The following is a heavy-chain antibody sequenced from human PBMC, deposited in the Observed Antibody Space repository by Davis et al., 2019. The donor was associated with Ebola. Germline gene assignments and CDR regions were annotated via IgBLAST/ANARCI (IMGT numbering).Heavy chain of an antibody. D-gene: IGHD3-3*01. CDR2: ISSSSSYT. CDR3: ARAFTIFGVVINNYGMDV. V-gene: IGHV3-11*06. Sequence: GGSLRLSCAASGFTFSDYYMSWIRQAPGKGLEWVSYISSSSSYTNYADSVKGRFTISRDNAKNSLYLQMNSLRAEDTAVYYCARAFTIFGVVINNYGMDVWGQGTTVTVSS. J-gene: IGHJ6*02. CDR1: GFTFSDYY.